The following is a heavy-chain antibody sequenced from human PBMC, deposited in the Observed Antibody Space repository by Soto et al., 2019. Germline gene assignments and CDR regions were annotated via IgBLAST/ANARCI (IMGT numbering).Heavy chain of an antibody. CDR2: IYYSGIT. V-gene: IGHV4-34*09. CDR3: ARWPQLEPRFDY. Sequence: SETLSLTCAVYGGSFSGYFWRWIRQYPGKGLEWIGDIYYSGITYYNPSLKSRVTISVDTSKNQFSLKLSSVTAADTAVYYCARWPQLEPRFDYWGQGTLVTVSS. CDR1: GGSFSGYF. J-gene: IGHJ4*02. D-gene: IGHD1-1*01.